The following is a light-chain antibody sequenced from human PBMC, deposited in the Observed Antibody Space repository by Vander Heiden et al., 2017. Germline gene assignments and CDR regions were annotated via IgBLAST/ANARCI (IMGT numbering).Light chain of an antibody. Sequence: QSALTQPRSVSGSPGHSVTISCTGTSSDDGGHDYVSCYQQHPGEAPKLVVYDVNKRPSGVPDRFSGSTSGNTASLTISGLQADDEADYFCCSFAGTYTSLSVFGTGTRVTFL. V-gene: IGLV2-11*01. CDR1: SSDDGGHDY. CDR3: CSFAGTYTSLSV. CDR2: DVN. J-gene: IGLJ1*01.